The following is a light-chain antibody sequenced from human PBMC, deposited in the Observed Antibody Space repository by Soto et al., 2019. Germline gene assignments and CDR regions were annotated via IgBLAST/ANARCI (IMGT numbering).Light chain of an antibody. CDR3: SSYTSSSTYV. CDR2: DVS. CDR1: SSDVGAYNY. V-gene: IGLV2-14*03. J-gene: IGLJ1*01. Sequence: QSALTQPASVSGSPGQSIAISCTGTSSDVGAYNYVSWYQHHPGKAPKLMIYDVSNRPSGVSNRFSGSKADNTASLTISVLQAEDEADYYCSSYTSSSTYVFGSGTKVTVL.